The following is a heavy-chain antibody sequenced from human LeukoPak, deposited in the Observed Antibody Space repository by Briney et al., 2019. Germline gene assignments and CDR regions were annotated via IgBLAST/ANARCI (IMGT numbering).Heavy chain of an antibody. D-gene: IGHD5-18*01. CDR1: GGTFSSYA. V-gene: IGHV1-69*06. Sequence: SVKASCKASGGTFSSYAISWVRQAPGQGLEWMGGIIPIFGTANYTQKFQGRVTITADKSTSTAYMELSSLRSEDTAVYYCASGYSYGYLLRYYYYMDVWGKGTTVTVSS. CDR3: ASGYSYGYLLRYYYYMDV. CDR2: IIPIFGTA. J-gene: IGHJ6*03.